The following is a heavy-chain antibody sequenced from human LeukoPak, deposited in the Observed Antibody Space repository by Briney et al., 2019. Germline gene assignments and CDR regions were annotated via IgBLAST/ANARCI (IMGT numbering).Heavy chain of an antibody. J-gene: IGHJ5*02. CDR3: ARGTRAHHVGKRTGGWFDP. V-gene: IGHV4-39*07. CDR1: GGSISSSSYY. D-gene: IGHD1-26*01. CDR2: IYYSGST. Sequence: PSETLSLTCTVSGGSISSSSYYWGWIRQPPGKGLEWIGSIYYSGSTYYNPSLKSRVTISVDTSKNQFSLKLSSVTAADTAVYYCARGTRAHHVGKRTGGWFDPWGQGTLVTVSP.